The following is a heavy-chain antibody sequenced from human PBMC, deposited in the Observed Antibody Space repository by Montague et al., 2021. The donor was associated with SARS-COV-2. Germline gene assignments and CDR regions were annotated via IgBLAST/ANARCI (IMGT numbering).Heavy chain of an antibody. D-gene: IGHD2-2*02. Sequence: YLRLSCAASGFTFSSYWMHWARQAPGKGLVWVSRINSDGSSTSYADSVKGRFTISRDNAKNTLYLQMNSLRAEDTAVYYCARDQPIVVVPAAIRGYYYYGMDVWGQGTTVTVSS. CDR1: GFTFSSYW. CDR2: INSDGSST. CDR3: ARDQPIVVVPAAIRGYYYYGMDV. V-gene: IGHV3-74*01. J-gene: IGHJ6*02.